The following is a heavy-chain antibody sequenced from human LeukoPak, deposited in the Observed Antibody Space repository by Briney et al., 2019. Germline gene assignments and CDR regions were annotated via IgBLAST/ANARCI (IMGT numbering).Heavy chain of an antibody. V-gene: IGHV3-74*01. D-gene: IGHD2-2*01. Sequence: GGSLRLSCAASGNYWMHWVRQAPGKGLVWVSHINGDGSWTTYADSVKGGFTISKDDAKNTVYLQMNNLRAEDTAVYYCVSFYETYWGRGTLVTVSS. CDR3: VSFYETY. CDR1: GNYW. J-gene: IGHJ4*02. CDR2: INGDGSWT.